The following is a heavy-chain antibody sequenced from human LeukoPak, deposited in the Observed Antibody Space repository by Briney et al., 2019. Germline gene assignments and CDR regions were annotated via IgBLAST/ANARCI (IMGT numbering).Heavy chain of an antibody. D-gene: IGHD3-10*01. CDR3: ARDPGGLRGVVN. V-gene: IGHV4-4*02. CDR1: GGSISSSNW. J-gene: IGHJ4*02. CDR2: IYHSGST. Sequence: PSETLSLTCAVSGGSISSSNWWTWVRQPPGKGLEWIGEIYHSGSTNYNPSLKSRVTISQDKSDNQFSLNLSSVTAADTAVYYCARDPGGLRGVVNWGQGTLVTVSS.